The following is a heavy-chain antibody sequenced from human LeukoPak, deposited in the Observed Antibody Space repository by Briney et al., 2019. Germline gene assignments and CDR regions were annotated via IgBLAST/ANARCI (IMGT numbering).Heavy chain of an antibody. CDR1: GGSFSGYY. J-gene: IGHJ5*02. D-gene: IGHD2-15*01. CDR3: ARPLGYCSDSRCPQSWFDP. V-gene: IGHV4-34*01. Sequence: SETLSLTSAVSGGSFSGYYWTWIRQPPGKGLEWIGEINHSGRTNYNPSLKSRVIMSVDTSKNQFSLKLSSVTAADTAVYYCARPLGYCSDSRCPQSWFDPWGQGTLVTVSS. CDR2: INHSGRT.